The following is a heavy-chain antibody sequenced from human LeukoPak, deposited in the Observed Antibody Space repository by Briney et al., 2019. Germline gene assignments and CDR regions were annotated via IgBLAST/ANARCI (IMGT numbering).Heavy chain of an antibody. CDR1: GFTFSSYS. CDR2: ISSSSSYI. CDR3: ARDESSGWPSL. Sequence: GGSLRLSCAASGFTFSSYSMNWVRQAPGKGLEWVSSISSSSSYIYYADSVKGRFTISRDNAKNSLYLQMNSLRAEDTAVYYCARDESSGWPSLWGQGTLVTVSS. D-gene: IGHD6-19*01. J-gene: IGHJ4*02. V-gene: IGHV3-21*01.